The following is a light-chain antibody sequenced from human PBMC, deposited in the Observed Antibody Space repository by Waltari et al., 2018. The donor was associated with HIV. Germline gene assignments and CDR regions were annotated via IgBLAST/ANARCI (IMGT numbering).Light chain of an antibody. J-gene: IGLJ2*01. Sequence: HSALTQPASVSGSPGQSITISCTGTSNDVGGFDLVSWYQHHPGKAPKLIIFEVNKRPSGFANRFSGSKSGNTASLTISGLQTEDETDYYCCSYARSRSLLFGGGTKLTVL. CDR2: EVN. V-gene: IGLV2-23*02. CDR3: CSYARSRSLL. CDR1: SNDVGGFDL.